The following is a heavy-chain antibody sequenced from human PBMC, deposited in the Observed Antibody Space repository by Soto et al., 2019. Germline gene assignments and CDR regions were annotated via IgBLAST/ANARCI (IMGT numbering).Heavy chain of an antibody. CDR2: ISTSSIEI. Sequence: EVQLVESGGGLVMPEESLRLSCAASGFTFIGYNMKWDRQAPGKGLEWVASISTSSIEIFYSDLVRGRFTIFRDNARNSLYLQMNSLRAEDTAVYYCATIGDHDGFDVWGQGTTVTVSS. CDR1: GFTFIGYN. CDR3: ATIGDHDGFDV. V-gene: IGHV3-21*06. D-gene: IGHD4-17*01. J-gene: IGHJ3*01.